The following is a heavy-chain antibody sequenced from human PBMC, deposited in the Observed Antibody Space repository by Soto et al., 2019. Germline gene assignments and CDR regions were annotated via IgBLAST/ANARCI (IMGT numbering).Heavy chain of an antibody. J-gene: IGHJ6*02. CDR2: ISYDGSNK. V-gene: IGHV3-30-3*01. CDR3: ARDSEIDNSSGWYWNYYYGMDV. Sequence: PGGSLRLSCAASGFTFSSYAMHWVRQAPGKGLEWVAVISYDGSNKYYADSVKGRFTISRDNSKNTLYLQMDSLRAEDTAVYYCARDSEIDNSSGWYWNYYYGMDVWGQGTTVTVSS. D-gene: IGHD6-19*01. CDR1: GFTFSSYA.